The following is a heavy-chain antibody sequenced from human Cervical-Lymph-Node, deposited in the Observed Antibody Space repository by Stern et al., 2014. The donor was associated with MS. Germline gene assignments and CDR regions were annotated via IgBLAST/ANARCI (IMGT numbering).Heavy chain of an antibody. V-gene: IGHV1-69*01. D-gene: IGHD4-23*01. Sequence: QVQLVQSVAEVRKPGSSVKVSCKASGATFSTNAISWLRQAPGQGPEWMGAIVPIFGRANYVQKLRGRLTITADESASTAYMELRSLRSEDTAVYYCAREHHGGNFASWGQGTLVTVSS. CDR2: IVPIFGRA. CDR1: GATFSTNA. J-gene: IGHJ5*02. CDR3: AREHHGGNFAS.